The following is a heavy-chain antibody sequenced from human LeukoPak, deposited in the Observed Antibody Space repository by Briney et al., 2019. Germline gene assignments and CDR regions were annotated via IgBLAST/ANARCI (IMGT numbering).Heavy chain of an antibody. CDR3: AREPYYYDSSGYYRDY. CDR2: ISSSSSYI. D-gene: IGHD3-22*01. J-gene: IGHJ4*02. CDR1: GFTFSSYW. V-gene: IGHV3-21*01. Sequence: PGGSLRLSCAAAGFTFSSYWMTWVRQAPGKGLEWVSSISSSSSYIYYADSVKGRFTISRDNAKNSLYLQMNSLRAEDTAVYYCAREPYYYDSSGYYRDYWGQGTLVTVSS.